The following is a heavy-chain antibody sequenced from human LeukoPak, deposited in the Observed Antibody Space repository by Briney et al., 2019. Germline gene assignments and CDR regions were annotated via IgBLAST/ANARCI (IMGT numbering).Heavy chain of an antibody. J-gene: IGHJ4*02. CDR3: ARLFRARFGDFYY. CDR1: GVSISGRDYY. CDR2: IYYSGST. D-gene: IGHD3-10*01. V-gene: IGHV4-39*01. Sequence: KPSETLSLTCTVSGVSISGRDYYWGWVRQPPGKGLEWFGSIYYSGSTFYSPSLKSRAPISLDTSKSQFSLKLYSVTAADTAVYYCARLFRARFGDFYYWGQGTLVTVSS.